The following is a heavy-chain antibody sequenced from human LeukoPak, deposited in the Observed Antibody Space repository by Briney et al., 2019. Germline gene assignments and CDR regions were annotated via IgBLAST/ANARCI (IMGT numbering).Heavy chain of an antibody. CDR3: ARGYLRWSFDY. V-gene: IGHV3-74*01. CDR1: GFTFSSYW. J-gene: IGHJ4*02. Sequence: GGSLRLSCAAPGFTFSSYWMHWVRQAPGKGLVWVSRINSDGSSTNYADSVKGRFTISRDNAKNSLYLQMNSLRAEDTAVYYCARGYLRWSFDYWGQGTLVTVSS. CDR2: INSDGSST. D-gene: IGHD2-15*01.